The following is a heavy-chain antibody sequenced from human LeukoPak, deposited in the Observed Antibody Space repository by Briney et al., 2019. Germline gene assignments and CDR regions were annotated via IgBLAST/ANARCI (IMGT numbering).Heavy chain of an antibody. CDR3: AKVGTWELPRAAAFDI. Sequence: GRSLRLSCAASGFTFSSYAMSWVRQAPGKGLEWVSAISGSGGSTYYADSVKGRFTISRDNSKNTLYLQMNSLRAEDTAVYYCAKVGTWELPRAAAFDIWGQGTMVTVSS. CDR1: GFTFSSYA. D-gene: IGHD1-26*01. V-gene: IGHV3-23*01. J-gene: IGHJ3*02. CDR2: ISGSGGST.